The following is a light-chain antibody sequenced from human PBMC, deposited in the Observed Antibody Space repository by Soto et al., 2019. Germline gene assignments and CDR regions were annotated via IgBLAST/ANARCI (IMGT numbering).Light chain of an antibody. J-gene: IGKJ2*01. CDR2: GAS. Sequence: ETVMTQSPATLSVSPGERVTLSCRASQSISTNLAWYQQRPGQAPRLLIYGASRMATDITARFSGSGSNMEFTLSISSLQSEDFAVYYCLQYNNRPPYTFGQGTQLEIK. CDR3: LQYNNRPPYT. CDR1: QSISTN. V-gene: IGKV3-15*01.